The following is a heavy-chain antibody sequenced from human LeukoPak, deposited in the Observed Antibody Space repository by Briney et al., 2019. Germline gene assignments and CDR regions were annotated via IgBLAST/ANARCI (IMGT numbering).Heavy chain of an antibody. D-gene: IGHD1-26*01. CDR1: GYTFTSYA. V-gene: IGHV1-46*01. J-gene: IGHJ4*02. Sequence: ASVKVSCKASGYTFTSYAMNWVRQAPGQGLEWMGVINPSEGSTSYAQMFQGRVTMTRDTSTSTVYMELNSLRSADTAVYYCARDTGNYFYYFDYWGQGTLVTVSS. CDR3: ARDTGNYFYYFDY. CDR2: INPSEGST.